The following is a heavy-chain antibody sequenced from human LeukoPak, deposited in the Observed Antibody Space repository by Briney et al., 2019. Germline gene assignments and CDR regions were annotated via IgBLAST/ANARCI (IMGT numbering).Heavy chain of an antibody. D-gene: IGHD2-21*02. CDR2: IHTSNGRP. Sequence: AASVKVSCKASGYTFTSYDINWVRQATGQGLEWMGWIHTSNGRPTCAQDFTGRFVFSLDTSVNTAFLQINGLRVEDTAVYYCARESEVTMGDAFDVWGQGTMVTVSS. CDR3: ARESEVTMGDAFDV. V-gene: IGHV7-4-1*02. J-gene: IGHJ3*01. CDR1: GYTFTSYD.